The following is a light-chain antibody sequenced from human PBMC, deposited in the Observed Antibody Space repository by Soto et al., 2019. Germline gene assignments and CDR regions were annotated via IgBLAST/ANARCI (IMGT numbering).Light chain of an antibody. V-gene: IGLV2-8*01. J-gene: IGLJ1*01. CDR1: RSDVGGDDL. CDR3: SSYTNNSTPYV. CDR2: AVN. Sequence: QSALTQPPSASGSPGQSVTISCTGSRSDVGGDDLVSWYQQRPGKAPQLIISAVNKRPSGVPDRFSGSKSGNTASLTVSGLQAEDEADYYCSSYTNNSTPYVFGTGTKVTVL.